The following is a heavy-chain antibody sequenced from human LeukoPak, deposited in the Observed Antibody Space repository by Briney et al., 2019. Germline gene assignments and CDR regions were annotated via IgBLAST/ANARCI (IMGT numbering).Heavy chain of an antibody. V-gene: IGHV1-69*13. J-gene: IGHJ4*02. Sequence: SVTVSCKASGGTFTTFAISWMRQAPGQGLQWTGAIVPIFGKSHYAQKLQGRLTITADESTNTAFMELARLTADDTAVYYCARESLAGTWPSDYWGQGTLVTVSS. D-gene: IGHD6-19*01. CDR2: IVPIFGKS. CDR1: GGTFTTFA. CDR3: ARESLAGTWPSDY.